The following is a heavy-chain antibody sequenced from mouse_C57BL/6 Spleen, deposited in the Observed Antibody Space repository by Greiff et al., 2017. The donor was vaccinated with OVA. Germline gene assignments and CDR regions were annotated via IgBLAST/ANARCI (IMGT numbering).Heavy chain of an antibody. CDR2: IYPGSGST. CDR3: AREGGLSDYAMDY. D-gene: IGHD3-2*02. V-gene: IGHV1-55*01. J-gene: IGHJ4*01. Sequence: QVQLQQSGAELVKPGASVKMSCKASGYTFTSYWITWVKQRPGQGLEWIGDIYPGSGSTNYNEKFKSKATLTVDTSSSTAYMQLSSLTSVDSAVYDGAREGGLSDYAMDYWGQGPSVTVSS. CDR1: GYTFTSYW.